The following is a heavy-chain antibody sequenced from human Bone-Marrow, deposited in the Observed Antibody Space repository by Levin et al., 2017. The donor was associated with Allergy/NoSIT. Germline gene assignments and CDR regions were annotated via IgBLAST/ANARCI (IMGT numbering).Heavy chain of an antibody. CDR2: IAPILDIA. J-gene: IGHJ4*02. Sequence: SVKVSCKASGGTLSNYAISWVRQAPGQGLEWMGRIAPILDIANYAQKFQGRVTITADKSTIIADRSTNMAYMELNNLTSEDTAVYYCAREPAVPYYFDFWGQGILVTVSS. CDR3: AREPAVPYYFDF. D-gene: IGHD2-2*01. V-gene: IGHV1-69*04. CDR1: GGTLSNYA.